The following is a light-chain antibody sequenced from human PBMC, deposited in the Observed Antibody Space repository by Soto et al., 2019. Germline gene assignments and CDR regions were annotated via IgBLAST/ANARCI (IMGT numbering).Light chain of an antibody. V-gene: IGKV3-20*01. J-gene: IGKJ4*01. Sequence: EIVLTQSPGTLSLSPGERATLSCRASQSVSSSFFAWYLQKPGQAPRILIYGASSRATGIPDRFSGSGSGTNFTLTISRLEPADVSVYYCQQYGSSPLTFGGRTKVEIK. CDR2: GAS. CDR3: QQYGSSPLT. CDR1: QSVSSSF.